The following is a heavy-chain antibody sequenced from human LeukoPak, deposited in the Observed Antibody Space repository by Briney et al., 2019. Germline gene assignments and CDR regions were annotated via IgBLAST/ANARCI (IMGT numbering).Heavy chain of an antibody. CDR2: TSYDGSNK. CDR3: ARAPRGYFDWLLYPDPFDY. Sequence: TGGSLRLSCAASGFTFSSYAMHWVRQAPGEGLEWVAVTSYDGSNKYYADSVKGRFTISRDNSKNTLYLQMNSLRAEDTAVYYCARAPRGYFDWLLYPDPFDYWGQGTLVTVSS. D-gene: IGHD3-9*01. V-gene: IGHV3-30-3*01. CDR1: GFTFSSYA. J-gene: IGHJ4*02.